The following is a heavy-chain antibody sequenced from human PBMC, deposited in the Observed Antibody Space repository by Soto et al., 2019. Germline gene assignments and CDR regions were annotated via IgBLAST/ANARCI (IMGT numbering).Heavy chain of an antibody. J-gene: IGHJ4*02. V-gene: IGHV3-30*18. D-gene: IGHD3-22*01. CDR3: AKDTYSHDRGGYYICDY. Sequence: QVQLVESGGGVVQPGRSLRLSCAVSGFTFSSYGMHWVRQAPGKGLEWVAHISYDGSNEHYVDSVKGRFTISRDNSKNTLYLQMNSLRAEDTAVYYCAKDTYSHDRGGYYICDYWGQGTLVTVSS. CDR2: ISYDGSNE. CDR1: GFTFSSYG.